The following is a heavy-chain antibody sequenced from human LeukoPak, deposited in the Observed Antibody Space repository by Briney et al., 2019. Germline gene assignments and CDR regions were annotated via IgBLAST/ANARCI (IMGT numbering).Heavy chain of an antibody. CDR1: GYTFTGYY. V-gene: IGHV1-2*02. CDR3: ARDWGDSSGYYLFDY. D-gene: IGHD3-22*01. CDR2: INPNSGGT. J-gene: IGHJ4*02. Sequence: WASVKVSCTASGYTFTGYYMHWVRQAPGQGLEWMGWINPNSGGTNYAQKFQGRVTMTRDTSISTAYMELSRLRSDDTAVYYCARDWGDSSGYYLFDYWGQGTLVTVSS.